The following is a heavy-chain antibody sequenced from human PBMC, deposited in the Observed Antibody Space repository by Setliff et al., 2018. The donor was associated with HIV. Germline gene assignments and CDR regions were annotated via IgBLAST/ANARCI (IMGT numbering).Heavy chain of an antibody. D-gene: IGHD2-21*01. CDR1: GGSISSGHYY. CDR2: IYSSGGT. CDR3: AKQYCGGDCYSDSYYYMDV. J-gene: IGHJ6*03. V-gene: IGHV4-61*09. Sequence: SETLSLTCTVSGGSISSGHYYWSWIRRPAGKGLEWIGHIYSSGGTNYNPSLKSRVTISVDTSKNQFSLKLSSVTAADTAVYYCAKQYCGGDCYSDSYYYMDVWGKGTTVTVSS.